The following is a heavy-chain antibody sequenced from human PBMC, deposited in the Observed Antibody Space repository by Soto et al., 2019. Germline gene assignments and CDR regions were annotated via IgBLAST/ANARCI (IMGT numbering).Heavy chain of an antibody. CDR3: ARPVAVDADYYYGMDV. D-gene: IGHD6-19*01. V-gene: IGHV4-39*01. Sequence: PXGSMSRTCTVAGGCISSRRYYWGCIRQPPGKGLEWIGSIYYSGSTYYNPSLKSRVTISVDTSKNQFSLKLSSVTAADTAVYYCARPVAVDADYYYGMDVWGQGTTVTVSS. CDR1: GGCISSRRYY. CDR2: IYYSGST. J-gene: IGHJ6*02.